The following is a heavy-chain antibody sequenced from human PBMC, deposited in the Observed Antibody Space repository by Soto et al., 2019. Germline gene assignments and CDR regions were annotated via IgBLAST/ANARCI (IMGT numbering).Heavy chain of an antibody. D-gene: IGHD2-15*01. CDR1: GFTFSSYG. Sequence: GGSLRLSCAASGFTFSSYGMHWVRQAPGKGLEWVALASYDGSNKNYAASVKGRFAISRDNSKNTLYLQMNMLRTEDAAVYYCAKDLGYCSGGSSYSEGYLDSWGQGALVTVSS. V-gene: IGHV3-30*18. CDR2: ASYDGSNK. J-gene: IGHJ4*02. CDR3: AKDLGYCSGGSSYSEGYLDS.